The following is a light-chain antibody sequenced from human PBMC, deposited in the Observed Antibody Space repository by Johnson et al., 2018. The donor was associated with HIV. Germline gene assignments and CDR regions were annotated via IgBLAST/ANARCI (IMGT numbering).Light chain of an antibody. J-gene: IGLJ1*01. CDR3: GTWDSSLSVYV. CDR2: ENN. Sequence: QSVLTQPPSVSAAPGQKVTISCSGSSSNIGNNYVSWYQQLPGTAPKLLIYENNKRPSGIPYRFSGSKSGTSATLGITGLQTGDEADYYCGTWDSSLSVYVFGHGTKVNVL. CDR1: SSNIGNNY. V-gene: IGLV1-51*02.